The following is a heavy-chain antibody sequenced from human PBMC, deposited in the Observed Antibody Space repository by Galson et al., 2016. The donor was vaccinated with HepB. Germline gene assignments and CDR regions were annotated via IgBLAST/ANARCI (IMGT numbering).Heavy chain of an antibody. CDR2: INPNTGGT. D-gene: IGHD1-7*01. V-gene: IGHV1-2*02. J-gene: IGHJ2*01. CDR3: ARETRVTGTRPYWYFDL. Sequence: SVKVSCKASGYFFIGYHIYWVRQAPGQGLEWMGWINPNTGGTSYARNFQGRVNLTRDTSITTTYMELNSLRSDDTAVYYCARETRVTGTRPYWYFDLWGRGSLVTVSS. CDR1: GYFFIGYH.